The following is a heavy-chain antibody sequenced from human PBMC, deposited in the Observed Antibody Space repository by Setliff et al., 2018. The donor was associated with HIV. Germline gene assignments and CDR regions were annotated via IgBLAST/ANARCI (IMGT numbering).Heavy chain of an antibody. Sequence: PSETLSLTCAVSGGSTNNYYLTWIRQPPGKGLEWIGYVSNGGDTNYNPSLKSRVTLSLDTSKTQFSLKLTSVTAADTAVYYCARATYTTLFGVLMGGGLQYWGPGTLVTVSS. J-gene: IGHJ4*02. CDR2: VSNGGDT. D-gene: IGHD3-3*01. CDR1: GGSTNNYY. V-gene: IGHV4-59*01. CDR3: ARATYTTLFGVLMGGGLQY.